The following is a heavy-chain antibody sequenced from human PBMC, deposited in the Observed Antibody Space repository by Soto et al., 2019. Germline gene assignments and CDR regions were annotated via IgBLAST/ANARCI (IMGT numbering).Heavy chain of an antibody. Sequence: SETLSLTCTVSGGSISSYYWSWIRQPPGKGLEWIGYIYYSGSTNYNPSLKSRVTISVNTSKNQFSLKLSSVTAADTAVYYCARHLCSGGSCYHESFDYWGQGTLVTVSS. J-gene: IGHJ4*02. CDR1: GGSISSYY. CDR3: ARHLCSGGSCYHESFDY. D-gene: IGHD2-15*01. V-gene: IGHV4-59*08. CDR2: IYYSGST.